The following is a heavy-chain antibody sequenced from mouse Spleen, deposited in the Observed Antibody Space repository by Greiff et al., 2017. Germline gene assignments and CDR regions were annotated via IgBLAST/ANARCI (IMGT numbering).Heavy chain of an antibody. Sequence: EVKLMESGGGLVQPGGSMKLSCVASGFTFSNYWMNWVRQSPEKGLEWVAQIRLKSDNYATHYAESVKGRFTISRDDSKSSVYLQMNNLRAEDTGIYYCTGFGSGWRDFDYWGQGTTLTVSS. CDR1: GFTFSNYW. J-gene: IGHJ2*01. CDR3: TGFGSGWRDFDY. V-gene: IGHV6-3*01. D-gene: IGHD3-2*02. CDR2: IRLKSDNYAT.